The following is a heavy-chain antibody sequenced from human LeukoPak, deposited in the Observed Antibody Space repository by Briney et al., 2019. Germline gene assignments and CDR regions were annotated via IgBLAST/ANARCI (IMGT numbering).Heavy chain of an antibody. Sequence: SETLSLTYIVSGVSISSTSYYWGWIRQPPGKGLEWIGEINHSGSTNYNPSLKSRVTISVDTSKNQFSLKLSSVTAADTAVYYSPRGKRAGITMVRGALDAFDIWGQGTMVTVSS. D-gene: IGHD3-10*01. V-gene: IGHV4-39*07. CDR2: INHSGST. J-gene: IGHJ3*02. CDR1: GVSISSTSYY. CDR3: PRGKRAGITMVRGALDAFDI.